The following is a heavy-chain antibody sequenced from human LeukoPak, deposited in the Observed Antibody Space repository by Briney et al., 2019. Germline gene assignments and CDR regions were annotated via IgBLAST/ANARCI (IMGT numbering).Heavy chain of an antibody. Sequence: GGSLRLSCAASGFTFSSYAMSWVRQAPGKGLEWVSAISGSGGSTYYADSVKGRFTISRDNSKNTLYLQMNSLRAEDTAVYYCAKDPGGDYGDRNYYYYYGMDVWGQGTTVTVSS. CDR2: ISGSGGST. CDR1: GFTFSSYA. CDR3: AKDPGGDYGDRNYYYYYGMDV. J-gene: IGHJ6*02. D-gene: IGHD4-17*01. V-gene: IGHV3-23*01.